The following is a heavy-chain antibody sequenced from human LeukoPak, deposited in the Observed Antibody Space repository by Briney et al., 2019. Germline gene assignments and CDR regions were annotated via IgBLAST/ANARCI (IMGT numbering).Heavy chain of an antibody. CDR3: VRVIDYCGGDCYSGY. J-gene: IGHJ4*02. Sequence: SVKVSCKASGGTFSSYAISWVRQAPGQGLEWMGRIIPILGIANYAQKFQGRVTITADKSTSTAYMELSSLRSEDTAVYYCVRVIDYCGGDCYSGYWGQGTLVTVSS. D-gene: IGHD2-21*02. CDR2: IIPILGIA. V-gene: IGHV1-69*04. CDR1: GGTFSSYA.